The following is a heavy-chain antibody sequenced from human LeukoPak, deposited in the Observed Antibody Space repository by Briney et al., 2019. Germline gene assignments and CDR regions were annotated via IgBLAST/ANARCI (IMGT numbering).Heavy chain of an antibody. CDR1: GFTLDDYA. Sequence: PGGSLRLSCAASGFTLDDYAMRWVRQAPGKGLEWVSGINWNGGSTGYVDSVKGRFAISRDNAKNSLYLQMNSLRGEDTALYYCARDAHFGGVFDIWGQGTMVTVSS. J-gene: IGHJ3*02. D-gene: IGHD2-21*01. CDR3: ARDAHFGGVFDI. V-gene: IGHV3-20*04. CDR2: INWNGGST.